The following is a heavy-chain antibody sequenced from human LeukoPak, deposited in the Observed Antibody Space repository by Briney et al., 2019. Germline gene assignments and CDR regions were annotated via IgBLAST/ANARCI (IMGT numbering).Heavy chain of an antibody. CDR3: SSGYYYGRRGYYGMDV. CDR2: IYYSGST. D-gene: IGHD3-22*01. J-gene: IGHJ6*02. Sequence: SQTLSLTCTVSGGSISSGGYYWSWLRQHPGKGLEWIGYIYYSGSTYYNPSLKSRVTISVDTSKNQFSLKLSSVTAADTAVYYCSSGYYYGRRGYYGMDVWGQGTTVTVSS. V-gene: IGHV4-31*03. CDR1: GGSISSGGYY.